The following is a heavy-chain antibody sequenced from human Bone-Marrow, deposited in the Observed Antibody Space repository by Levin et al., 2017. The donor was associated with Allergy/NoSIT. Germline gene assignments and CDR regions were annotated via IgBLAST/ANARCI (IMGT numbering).Heavy chain of an antibody. J-gene: IGHJ6*03. V-gene: IGHV3-74*01. CDR2: INSDGSST. CDR1: GFTFSSYW. Sequence: ASVKVSCAASGFTFSSYWMHWVRQAPGKGLVWVSRINSDGSSTSYADSVKGRFTISRDNAKNTLYLQMNSLRAEDTAVYYCARDSHGDFWSGYSYYYYYYMDGWGKGTTVTVSS. CDR3: ARDSHGDFWSGYSYYYYYYMDG. D-gene: IGHD3-3*01.